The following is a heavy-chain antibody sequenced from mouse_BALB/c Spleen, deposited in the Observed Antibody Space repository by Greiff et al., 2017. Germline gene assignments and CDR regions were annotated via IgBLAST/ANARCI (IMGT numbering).Heavy chain of an antibody. CDR3: TRSEYGNCFDD. CDR2: IYPGNSDT. Sequence: VQLQQSGTVLARPGASVKMSCKASGYSFTSYWMHWVKQRPGQGLEWIGAIYPGNSDTSYNQKFKGKAKLTAVTSASTAYMELSSLTNEDSAVYYCTRSEYGNCFDDWGQGTTLTVSS. V-gene: IGHV1-5*01. CDR1: GYSFTSYW. J-gene: IGHJ2*01. D-gene: IGHD2-10*02.